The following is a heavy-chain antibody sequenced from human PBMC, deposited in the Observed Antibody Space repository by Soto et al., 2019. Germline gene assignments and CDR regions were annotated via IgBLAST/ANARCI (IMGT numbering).Heavy chain of an antibody. V-gene: IGHV4-30-4*01. D-gene: IGHD2-2*02. CDR2: IYYSGST. J-gene: IGHJ4*02. CDR1: GVSISSGDYY. Sequence: SETLSLTCTVSGVSISSGDYYWSWIRQPPGKGLEWIGYIYYSGSTYYSPSLKSRVTISVDTSKNQFSLKLSSVTAADTAVYYCARYIVVVPAAIKGIFDYWGQGTLVTVSS. CDR3: ARYIVVVPAAIKGIFDY.